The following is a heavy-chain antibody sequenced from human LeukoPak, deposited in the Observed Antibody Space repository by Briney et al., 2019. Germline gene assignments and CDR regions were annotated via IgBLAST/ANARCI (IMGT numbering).Heavy chain of an antibody. D-gene: IGHD6-19*01. CDR1: GFTFSSYS. CDR3: ARKAVAGLSPLYFDY. J-gene: IGHJ4*02. CDR2: ISSSSSYI. V-gene: IGHV3-21*01. Sequence: GGSLRLSCAASGFTFSSYSMNWVRQAPGKGLEWVSSISSSSSYIYYADSVKGRFTISRDNAKNSLYLQMNSLRAEDTAVYYCARKAVAGLSPLYFDYWGQGTLVTVSS.